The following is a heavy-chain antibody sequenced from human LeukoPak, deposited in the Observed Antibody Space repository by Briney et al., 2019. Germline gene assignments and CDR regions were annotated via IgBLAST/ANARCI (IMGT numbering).Heavy chain of an antibody. CDR3: VRRTTGEYYFDY. D-gene: IGHD7-27*01. CDR2: IYPGDSDI. J-gene: IGHJ4*02. CDR1: GYRFNIYW. V-gene: IGHV5-51*01. Sequence: GESLKISCKVSGYRFNIYWIGWVRQMSGRGPEWMGIIYPGDSDIRYSPSFQGQVNISADKSISTAHLQWNSLKASDTAMYYCVRRTTGEYYFDYWGQGTLVTVSS.